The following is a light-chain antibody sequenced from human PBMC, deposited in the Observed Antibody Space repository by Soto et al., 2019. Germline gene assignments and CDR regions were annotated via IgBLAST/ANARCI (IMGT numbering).Light chain of an antibody. CDR3: QQYGHSPRT. CDR2: AAS. CDR1: QSVADNY. J-gene: IGKJ1*01. V-gene: IGKV3-20*01. Sequence: IVLTQSPGTLSLSPGERATLSCRASQSVADNYLAWYHQKPGQAPRLLIYAASRRATGIPDTFSGSGSGTDFTLTITRLEPEYFALYYCQQYGHSPRTFGQGTRVQIK.